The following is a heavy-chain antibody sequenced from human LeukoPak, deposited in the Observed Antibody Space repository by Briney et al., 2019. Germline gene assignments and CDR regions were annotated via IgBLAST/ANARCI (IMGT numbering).Heavy chain of an antibody. CDR1: GFTFSSYG. CDR3: ARGYCTSTSCPWSFDY. J-gene: IGHJ4*02. V-gene: IGHV3-53*01. Sequence: GRSLRLSCAASGFTFSSYGTHWVRPAPGKGLEWVSFIYSSTSTYYADSVKGRFTLSRDNSKNTLFLQMNSLRAEDTAVYFCARGYCTSTSCPWSFDYWGQGTLVTVSS. CDR2: IYSSTST. D-gene: IGHD2-2*01.